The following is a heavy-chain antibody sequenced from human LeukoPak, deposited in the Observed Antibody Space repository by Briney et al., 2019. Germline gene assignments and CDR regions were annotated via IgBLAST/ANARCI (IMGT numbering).Heavy chain of an antibody. Sequence: PGGSLRLSCAASGFTFDDYAMHWVRQAPGKGLEWVSGISWNSGSIGYAGPVKGRFTISRDNAKNSLYLQMNSLRAEDTALYYCAKDISYGSGSGNFDYWGQGTLVTVSS. CDR3: AKDISYGSGSGNFDY. CDR2: ISWNSGSI. J-gene: IGHJ4*02. CDR1: GFTFDDYA. D-gene: IGHD3-10*01. V-gene: IGHV3-9*01.